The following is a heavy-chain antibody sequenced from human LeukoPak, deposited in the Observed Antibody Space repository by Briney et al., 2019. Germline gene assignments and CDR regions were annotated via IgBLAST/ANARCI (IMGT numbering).Heavy chain of an antibody. CDR1: GGSISSYY. V-gene: IGHV4-59*12. J-gene: IGHJ4*02. CDR3: ARVLSGSNFDY. Sequence: SETLSLTCTVSGGSISSYYWSWIRRPPGKGLEWIGEIFHSGSTNHNPSLKSRVSISVDKFKNQFSLRLSSVTAADTAVYYCARVLSGSNFDYWGQGTLVTVSS. CDR2: IFHSGST. D-gene: IGHD3-22*01.